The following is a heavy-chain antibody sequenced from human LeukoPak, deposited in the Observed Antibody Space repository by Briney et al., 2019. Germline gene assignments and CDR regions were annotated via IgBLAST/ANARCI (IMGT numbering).Heavy chain of an antibody. CDR2: ISGSGGST. CDR3: AKERVMVRGDPDAFDI. V-gene: IGHV3-23*01. CDR1: GFTFSSYA. J-gene: IGHJ3*02. D-gene: IGHD3-10*01. Sequence: PGGSLRLSCAASGFTFSSYAMSWVRQAPGKGLEWVSAISGSGGSTYYADSVKGRFTISRDNSKNTLYLQMNSLRAEDTAVYYCAKERVMVRGDPDAFDIWGQGTMVTVSS.